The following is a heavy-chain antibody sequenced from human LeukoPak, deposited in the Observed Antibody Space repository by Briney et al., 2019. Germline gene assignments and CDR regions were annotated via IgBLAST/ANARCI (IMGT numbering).Heavy chain of an antibody. D-gene: IGHD3-3*01. CDR1: GFTFSSYA. Sequence: GGSLRLSCAASGFTFSSYAMSWVRQAPGKGLEWVSAISGSGGSTYYADSVKGRFTISRDNSKNTLYLQMNSLRAEDTAVYYXAXYDXWSAKGDYWGQGTLVTVS. V-gene: IGHV3-23*01. CDR3: AXYDXWSAKGDY. CDR2: ISGSGGST. J-gene: IGHJ4*02.